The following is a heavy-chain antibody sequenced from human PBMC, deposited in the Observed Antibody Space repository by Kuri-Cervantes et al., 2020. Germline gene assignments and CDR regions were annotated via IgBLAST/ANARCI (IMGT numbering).Heavy chain of an antibody. J-gene: IGHJ3*02. Sequence: LSLTCAASGFTFDDYGMSWVRQAPGKGLEWVSGINWNGGSTVYADSVKGRFTISRDNAKNSLYLQINSLRGEDTAVYYCVRDSDSYALDIWGQGTMVTVSS. CDR3: VRDSDSYALDI. CDR1: GFTFDDYG. CDR2: INWNGGST. V-gene: IGHV3-20*04. D-gene: IGHD2-21*02.